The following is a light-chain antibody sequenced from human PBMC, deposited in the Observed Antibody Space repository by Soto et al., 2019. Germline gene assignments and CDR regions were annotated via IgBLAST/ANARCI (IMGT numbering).Light chain of an antibody. J-gene: IGLJ2*01. CDR2: EVS. CDR1: GSDVGGYNY. CDR3: SSYTSSSTPHVV. Sequence: QSVLTQPASVSGSPGQSITISCTGTGSDVGGYNYVSWYQHHPGKAPKLMIYEVSNRPSGVSNRFSGSKSGNTASLTISGLQAEDEADYCCSSYTSSSTPHVVFGGGTKVTVL. V-gene: IGLV2-14*01.